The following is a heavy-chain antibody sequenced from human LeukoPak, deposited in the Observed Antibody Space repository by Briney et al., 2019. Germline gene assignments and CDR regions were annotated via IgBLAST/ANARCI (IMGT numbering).Heavy chain of an antibody. J-gene: IGHJ4*02. CDR2: ISPTGGAL. Sequence: GGSLRLSCAASGFTFRDYYMGWIRQAPGKGLEWVSYISPTGGALYYADSVKGRFAIPRDNGQNSLFLQMNGLRAEDTALYYCAKDILAAGLFFDYWGQGTLVTVSS. D-gene: IGHD6-13*01. CDR3: AKDILAAGLFFDY. CDR1: GFTFRDYY. V-gene: IGHV3-11*01.